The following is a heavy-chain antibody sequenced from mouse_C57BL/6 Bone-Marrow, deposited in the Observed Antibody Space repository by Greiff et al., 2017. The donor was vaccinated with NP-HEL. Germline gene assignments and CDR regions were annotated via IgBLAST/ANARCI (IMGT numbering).Heavy chain of an antibody. J-gene: IGHJ2*01. CDR2: IDPSDSYT. CDR3: ARSQTAQATSYFDY. CDR1: GYTFTSYW. D-gene: IGHD3-2*02. V-gene: IGHV1-69*01. Sequence: QVQLQQPGAELVMPGASVKLSCKASGYTFTSYWMHWVKQRPGQGLEWIGEIDPSDSYTNYNQKFKGKSTLTVDKSSSTAYMQLSSLTSEDSAVYYCARSQTAQATSYFDYWGQGTTLTVSS.